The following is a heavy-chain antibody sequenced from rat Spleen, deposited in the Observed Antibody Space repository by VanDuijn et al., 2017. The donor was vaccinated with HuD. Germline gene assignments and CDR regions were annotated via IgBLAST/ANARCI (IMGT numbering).Heavy chain of an antibody. CDR3: TRSLPGFNSYVMDA. Sequence: QVQLKESGPGLVQPSQTLSLTCTVSEFSLTGNNIHWVRQPPGEGLEWMGVIWGNGKTYYNSVLRSRLSISRDTSGSQVFLKMNSLQTEDTAIYFCTRSLPGFNSYVMDAWGQGASVTVSS. D-gene: IGHD1-4*01. CDR1: EFSLTGNN. CDR2: IWGNGKT. V-gene: IGHV2-1*01. J-gene: IGHJ4*01.